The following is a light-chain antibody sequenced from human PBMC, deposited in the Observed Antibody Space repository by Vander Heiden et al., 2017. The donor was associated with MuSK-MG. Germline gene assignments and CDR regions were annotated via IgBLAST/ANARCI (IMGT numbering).Light chain of an antibody. CDR1: KLGDKY. CDR3: QAWDSSTGDV. J-gene: IGLJ1*01. CDR2: QDS. Sequence: SYELTQPPSVSVSPGQTASITCSGDKLGDKYACWYQQTPGQSPVLVIYQDSKRPSGIPERFSGSNSGNTATMTIRGAQAMDEADYYCQAWDSSTGDVFGTGTKVTVL. V-gene: IGLV3-1*01.